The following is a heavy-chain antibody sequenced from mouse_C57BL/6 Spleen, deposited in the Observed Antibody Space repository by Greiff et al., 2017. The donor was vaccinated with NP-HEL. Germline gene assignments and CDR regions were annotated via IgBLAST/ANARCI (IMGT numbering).Heavy chain of an antibody. J-gene: IGHJ2*01. V-gene: IGHV5-4*01. Sequence: EVQRVESGGGLVKPGGSLKLSCAASGFTFSSYAMSWVRQTPEKRLEWVATISDGGSYTYYPDNVKGRFTISRDNAKNNLYLQMSHLKSEDTAMYYGAREGGGDYYGSFDYWGQGTTLTVSS. CDR2: ISDGGSYT. CDR3: AREGGGDYYGSFDY. CDR1: GFTFSSYA. D-gene: IGHD1-1*01.